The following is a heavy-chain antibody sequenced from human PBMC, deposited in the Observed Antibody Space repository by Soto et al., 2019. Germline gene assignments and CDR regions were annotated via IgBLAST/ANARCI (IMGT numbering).Heavy chain of an antibody. CDR3: ARDPADYGGNSGFDY. J-gene: IGHJ4*02. Sequence: QVQLVESGGGVVQPGRSLRLSCAASGFTFSTYGMHWVRQAPGKGLEWVAVIWYDGSNKYYADSVKGRFTISRDNSKNTLYLQMNSLRAEDTAVYYCARDPADYGGNSGFDYWGQGTLVTVSS. V-gene: IGHV3-30*19. D-gene: IGHD4-17*01. CDR2: IWYDGSNK. CDR1: GFTFSTYG.